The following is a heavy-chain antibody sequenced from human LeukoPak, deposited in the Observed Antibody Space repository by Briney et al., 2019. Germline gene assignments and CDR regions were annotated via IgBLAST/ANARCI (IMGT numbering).Heavy chain of an antibody. CDR3: TTQLGIDY. Sequence: PGGSLRLSCAASGFTFSTYNMNWVRQAPGKGLEWVSSITSSSSYIYYADSVKGRFTISRDNAKNSLYLQMNSLRAEDTAVYYCTTQLGIDYWGQGTLVTVSS. V-gene: IGHV3-21*01. CDR2: ITSSSSYI. D-gene: IGHD7-27*01. J-gene: IGHJ4*02. CDR1: GFTFSTYN.